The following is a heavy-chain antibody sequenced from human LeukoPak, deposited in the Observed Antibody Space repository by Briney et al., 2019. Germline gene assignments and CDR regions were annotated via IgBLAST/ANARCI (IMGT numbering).Heavy chain of an antibody. CDR1: GFTFSSYS. CDR3: ARAPVVVAATPFDY. Sequence: PGGSLRLSCAASGFTFSSYSMNWVRQAPGKGLEWVSSISSSSSYIYYADSVKGRFTISRDNAKNSLYLQMNSLRAEDTAVYYCARAPVVVAATPFDYWGQGTLVTVSS. V-gene: IGHV3-21*01. J-gene: IGHJ4*02. CDR2: ISSSSSYI. D-gene: IGHD2-15*01.